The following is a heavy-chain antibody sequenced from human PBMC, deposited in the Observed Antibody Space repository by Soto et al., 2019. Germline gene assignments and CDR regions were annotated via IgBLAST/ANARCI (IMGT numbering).Heavy chain of an antibody. Sequence: SETLSLTCAVSGGSISSGGYSGSWIRQPPGKGLEWIGYIYHSGSTYCNPSLKTRVTISVDKSKNRFSLKLNSVTAADTAVYYCARGLTMGQLPSHFDHWGQGTLVTVSS. D-gene: IGHD3-16*01. CDR3: ARGLTMGQLPSHFDH. V-gene: IGHV4-30-2*01. J-gene: IGHJ5*02. CDR1: GGSISSGGYS. CDR2: IYHSGST.